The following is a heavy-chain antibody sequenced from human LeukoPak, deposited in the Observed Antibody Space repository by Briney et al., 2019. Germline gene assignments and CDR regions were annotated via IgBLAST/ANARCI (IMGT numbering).Heavy chain of an antibody. V-gene: IGHV3-30-3*01. D-gene: IGHD4-17*01. CDR1: GFTFSSYA. CDR3: ARGVSGYGDYPFDY. Sequence: GGSLRLSCAASGFTFSSYAMHWVRQAPGKGLEWVAVISYDGSNKYYADSVKGRFTISRDNSKNTLYLQMNSLRAEDTAVYYCARGVSGYGDYPFDYWGQGTLVTGSS. CDR2: ISYDGSNK. J-gene: IGHJ4*02.